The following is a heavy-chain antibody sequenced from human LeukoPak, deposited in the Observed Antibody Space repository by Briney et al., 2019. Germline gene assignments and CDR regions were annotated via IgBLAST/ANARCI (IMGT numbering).Heavy chain of an antibody. CDR2: INHSGST. V-gene: IGHV4-34*01. Sequence: SETLSLTCAVYGGSFSGYYWSWIRQPPGKGLGWIGEINHSGSTNYNPSLKSRVTISVDTSKNQFSLKLSSVTAADTAVYYCARGNRAYCGGDCYSDDYWGQGTLVTVSS. D-gene: IGHD2-21*02. CDR1: GGSFSGYY. CDR3: ARGNRAYCGGDCYSDDY. J-gene: IGHJ4*02.